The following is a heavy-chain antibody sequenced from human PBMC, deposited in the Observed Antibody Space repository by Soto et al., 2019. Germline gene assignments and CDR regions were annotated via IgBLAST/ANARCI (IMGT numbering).Heavy chain of an antibody. CDR2: INAANGDT. J-gene: IGHJ5*02. Sequence: GXSVKVSCKGSGYTFTSYGIHWVRQAPGQSLDWMGWINAANGDTKYSPKSQGRVTITRDTSASTAYMELSSLRSEDTAVYYCVRRHVSATGIDWFDHWGQGTLVTVSS. CDR1: GYTFTSYG. V-gene: IGHV1-3*01. CDR3: VRRHVSATGIDWFDH. D-gene: IGHD6-13*01.